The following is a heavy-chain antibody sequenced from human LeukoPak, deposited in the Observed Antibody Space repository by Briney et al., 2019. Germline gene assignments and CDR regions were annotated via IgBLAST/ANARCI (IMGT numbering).Heavy chain of an antibody. D-gene: IGHD3-9*01. CDR1: GFTFSDYY. Sequence: GGSLRLSCAASGFTFSDYYMSWIRQAPGKGLEWVSYISSSGSTIYYADSVKGRFTISRDNAKNSLYLQMNSLRAEDTAVYYCARGPLDPILTGYRAISWGGYYYMDVWGKGTTVTISS. V-gene: IGHV3-11*01. CDR3: ARGPLDPILTGYRAISWGGYYYMDV. J-gene: IGHJ6*03. CDR2: ISSSGSTI.